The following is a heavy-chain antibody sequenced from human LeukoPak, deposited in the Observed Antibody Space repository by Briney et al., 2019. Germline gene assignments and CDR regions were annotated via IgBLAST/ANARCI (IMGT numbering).Heavy chain of an antibody. Sequence: GGSLRLSCAGSGFTFSSYWISWVRQAPGKGLEWVANINQDGSRRHYVDSVRGRFTISRDNAKNSVYLQMNSLRGEDTAVYYCARGASNRFDYWGQGTLVTVSS. CDR2: INQDGSRR. CDR3: ARGASNRFDY. J-gene: IGHJ4*02. V-gene: IGHV3-7*01. CDR1: GFTFSSYW. D-gene: IGHD1-14*01.